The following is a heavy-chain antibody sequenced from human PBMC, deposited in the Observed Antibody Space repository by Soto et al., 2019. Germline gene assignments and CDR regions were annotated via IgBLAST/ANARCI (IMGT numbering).Heavy chain of an antibody. CDR2: INHSGST. CDR1: GGSFSGYY. CDR3: ARLRATIFGLMVYYYDMDV. J-gene: IGHJ6*02. D-gene: IGHD3-3*01. Sequence: SETLSLTCAVYGGSFSGYYWSWIRQPPGKGLEWIGEINHSGSTNYNPSLKSRVTTSVDTSKNQFSLKLSSVTAADTAVYYCARLRATIFGLMVYYYDMDVWGQGTTVTVSS. V-gene: IGHV4-34*01.